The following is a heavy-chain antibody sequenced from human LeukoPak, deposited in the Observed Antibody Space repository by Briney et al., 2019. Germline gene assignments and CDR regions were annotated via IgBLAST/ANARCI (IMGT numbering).Heavy chain of an antibody. CDR1: GDSISTTDYY. J-gene: IGHJ5*02. D-gene: IGHD4-17*01. CDR2: IYYSGST. Sequence: PSETRSPTCTVSGDSISTTDYYWAWLRQPPGTGLERFGSIYYSGSTYYSPSLKSRLTLSLGTSKNQFSLKLSSVTAADTAVYYCARDSPVDYVGTNWFDPWGEGALVTVSS. CDR3: ARDSPVDYVGTNWFDP. V-gene: IGHV4-39*07.